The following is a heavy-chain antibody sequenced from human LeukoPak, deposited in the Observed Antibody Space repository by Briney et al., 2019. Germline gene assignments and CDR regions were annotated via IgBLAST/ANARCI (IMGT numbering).Heavy chain of an antibody. CDR1: GFTFDDYA. Sequence: GGSLRLSCAASGFTFDDYAMHWIRQAPGKGLEWVSLISWDGDSTYYADSVKGRFTISRDNSKNSLYLQMNSLRAEDAALYYCAKEGYSGSHRYFDYWGQGTLVTASS. CDR3: AKEGYSGSHRYFDY. D-gene: IGHD1-26*01. J-gene: IGHJ4*02. CDR2: ISWDGDST. V-gene: IGHV3-43D*03.